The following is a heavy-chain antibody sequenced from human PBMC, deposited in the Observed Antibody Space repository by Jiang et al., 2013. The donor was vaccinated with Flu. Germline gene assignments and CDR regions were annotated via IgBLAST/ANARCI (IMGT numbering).Heavy chain of an antibody. CDR2: MNPNSGNT. CDR3: ARLGYGVVNWSLYNWFDP. Sequence: GAEVKKPGASVKVSCKASGYTFTSYDINWVRQATGQGLEWMGWMNPNSGNTGYAQKFQGRVTMTRNTSISTAYMELSSLRSEDTAVYYCARLGYGVVNWSLYNWFDPGAREPWSPSPQ. CDR1: GYTFTSYD. V-gene: IGHV1-8*01. D-gene: IGHD1-1*01. J-gene: IGHJ5*02.